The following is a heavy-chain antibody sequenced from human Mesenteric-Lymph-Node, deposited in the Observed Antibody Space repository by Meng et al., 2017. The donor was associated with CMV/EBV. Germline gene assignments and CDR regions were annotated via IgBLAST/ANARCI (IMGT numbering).Heavy chain of an antibody. D-gene: IGHD4-23*01. V-gene: IGHV4-59*01. CDR2: IYYSGST. CDR1: GGSISSYY. CDR3: ASWGNSVAYGMDV. J-gene: IGHJ6*02. Sequence: SETLSLTCTVSGGSISSYYWSWIRQPPGKGLEWIGYIYYSGSTNYNPSLKSRVTISVDTSKNQFSLKLSSVTAADTAVYYCASWGNSVAYGMDVWGQGTTVTVSS.